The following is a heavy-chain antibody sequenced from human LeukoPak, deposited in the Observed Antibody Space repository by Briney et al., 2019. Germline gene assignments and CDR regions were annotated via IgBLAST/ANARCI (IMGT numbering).Heavy chain of an antibody. D-gene: IGHD4-17*01. V-gene: IGHV4-34*01. CDR1: GGSFSGYY. Sequence: SETLSLTCAVYGGSFSGYYWNWIRQPPEKGLEWIGEINQSGSINYNPSLKSRVTMSVDTSKNQFSLKLSSVTAADMAVYYCARGSYGDYGFKHWYFDLWGRGTLVTVSS. CDR2: INQSGSI. CDR3: ARGSYGDYGFKHWYFDL. J-gene: IGHJ2*01.